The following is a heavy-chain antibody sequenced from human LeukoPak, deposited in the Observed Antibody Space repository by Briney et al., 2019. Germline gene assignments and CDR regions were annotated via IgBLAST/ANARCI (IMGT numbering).Heavy chain of an antibody. Sequence: PGGSLRLSCAASGFTISDYYMSWIRQAPGKGLEWVSYISSSGSTIYYADSVKGRFTISRDNAKNSLYLQMNSLRAEDTAVYYCAREAKGAYYYYYMDVWGKGTTVTISS. CDR2: ISSSGSTI. CDR1: GFTISDYY. V-gene: IGHV3-11*01. J-gene: IGHJ6*03. CDR3: AREAKGAYYYYYMDV.